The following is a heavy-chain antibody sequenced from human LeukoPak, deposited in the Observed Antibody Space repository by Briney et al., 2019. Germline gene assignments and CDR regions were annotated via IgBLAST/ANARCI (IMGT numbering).Heavy chain of an antibody. CDR3: ARERAVIVVGFDY. Sequence: GGSLSLSCAASGFTFDRFVMHWVRQAPGKGLEWVAVISYDGTNKYYAESVKGRVTISRDNSKNTLYLQMNSLKPEDTAIYYCARERAVIVVGFDYWGQGTPVTVSS. CDR2: ISYDGTNK. D-gene: IGHD3-22*01. CDR1: GFTFDRFV. J-gene: IGHJ4*02. V-gene: IGHV3-30*04.